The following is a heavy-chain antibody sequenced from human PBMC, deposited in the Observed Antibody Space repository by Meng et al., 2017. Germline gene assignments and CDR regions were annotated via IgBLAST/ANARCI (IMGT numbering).Heavy chain of an antibody. CDR2: ISSGGDT. J-gene: IGHJ2*01. D-gene: IGHD1-1*01. V-gene: IGHV3-23*04. Sequence: VQLVGSGGGLVKPGGSLGLSCAASGFTFSSYAMHWVRQAPGKGLEWVSAISSGGDTYYADSVRGRFTISRDNSKNTLYLQMNILRAEDTAVYYCAKFGNGVTLKSCYFDLWGRGTLVTVSS. CDR3: AKFGNGVTLKSCYFDL. CDR1: GFTFSSYA.